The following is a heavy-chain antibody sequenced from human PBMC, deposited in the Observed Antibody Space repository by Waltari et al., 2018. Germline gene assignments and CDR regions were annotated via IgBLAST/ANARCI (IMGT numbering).Heavy chain of an antibody. Sequence: QVQLQQWGAGLLKPSETLSLTCAVYGGSFSGYYWSWIRQPPGKGLEWIGEINHSGSTNSNPSLKSRVTISVDTSTNQFSLKLSSVTAADTAVYYCARLDPVVAANDDAFDIWGQGTMVTVSS. CDR1: GGSFSGYY. D-gene: IGHD2-15*01. J-gene: IGHJ3*02. CDR3: ARLDPVVAANDDAFDI. V-gene: IGHV4-34*01. CDR2: INHSGST.